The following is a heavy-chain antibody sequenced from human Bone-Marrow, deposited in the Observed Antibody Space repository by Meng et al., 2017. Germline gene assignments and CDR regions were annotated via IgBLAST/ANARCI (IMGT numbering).Heavy chain of an antibody. Sequence: GESLKISCADSGFTFSSYNIHWVRQTPGEGLVWVSRINTDASITTYADSVKGRFTISRDDSKNTVYLQMNSLRAEDTAVYYCARDADWVIFDHWGQGALVTVSS. J-gene: IGHJ4*02. CDR2: INTDASIT. CDR3: ARDADWVIFDH. V-gene: IGHV3-74*03. D-gene: IGHD3-9*01. CDR1: GFTFSSYN.